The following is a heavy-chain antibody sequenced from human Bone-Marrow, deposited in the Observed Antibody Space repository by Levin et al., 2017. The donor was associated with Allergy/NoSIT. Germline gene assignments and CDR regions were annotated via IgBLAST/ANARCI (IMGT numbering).Heavy chain of an antibody. Sequence: PGGSLRLSCATSGLNFNIYWMYWVRQAPGKGLEWVANISPDGSQKYYVDSVKGRFTVSRDNAEKSLYLQMNGLRDEDTAVYYCMGSWTGSYWGQGTLVSVSS. V-gene: IGHV3-7*01. D-gene: IGHD3/OR15-3a*01. J-gene: IGHJ4*02. CDR2: ISPDGSQK. CDR1: GLNFNIYW. CDR3: MGSWTGSY.